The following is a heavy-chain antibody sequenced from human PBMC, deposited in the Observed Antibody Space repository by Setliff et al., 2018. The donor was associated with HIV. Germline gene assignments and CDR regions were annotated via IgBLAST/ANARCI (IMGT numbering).Heavy chain of an antibody. Sequence: LSLTCTVSGGSVSSGAYYWNWIRQPAGKGLEWIGQIYTSGTTNYLPSLKSRVTISRDTSKNQFSLKLSSVTAADTAVYYCARADRESNRFDPWGQGILVTVSS. CDR2: IYTSGTT. CDR1: GGSVSSGAYY. CDR3: ARADRESNRFDP. D-gene: IGHD3-10*01. J-gene: IGHJ5*02. V-gene: IGHV4-61*09.